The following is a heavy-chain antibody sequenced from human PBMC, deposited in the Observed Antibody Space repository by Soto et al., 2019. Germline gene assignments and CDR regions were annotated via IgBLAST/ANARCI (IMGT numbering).Heavy chain of an antibody. D-gene: IGHD4-17*01. V-gene: IGHV3-7*03. Sequence: EVQLVESGGGLVQPGGSLRLSCAASGFTFSRHWMSWVRQAPGMGLEWVANINQDGSEKYYVDSVKGRFTISRDNPKNSLFLQMNSLGDEDTAIYYCASRPPDVDYDGVFDYWGQGALVTVSS. CDR3: ASRPPDVDYDGVFDY. J-gene: IGHJ4*02. CDR2: INQDGSEK. CDR1: GFTFSRHW.